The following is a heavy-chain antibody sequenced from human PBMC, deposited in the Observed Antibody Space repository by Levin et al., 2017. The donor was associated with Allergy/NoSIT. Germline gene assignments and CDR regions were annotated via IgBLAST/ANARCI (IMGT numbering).Heavy chain of an antibody. CDR3: ANSGNGEDYYYYYGMDV. V-gene: IGHV3-23*01. D-gene: IGHD3-10*01. CDR1: GFTFSSYA. Sequence: LSLTCAASGFTFSSYAMSWVRQAPGKGLEWVSAISGSGGSTYYADSVKGRFTISRDNSKNTLYLQMNSLRAEDTAVYYCANSGNGEDYYYYYGMDVWGQGTTVTVSS. J-gene: IGHJ6*02. CDR2: ISGSGGST.